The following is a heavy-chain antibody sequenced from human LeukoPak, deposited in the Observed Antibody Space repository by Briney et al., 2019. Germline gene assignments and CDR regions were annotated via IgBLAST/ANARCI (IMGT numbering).Heavy chain of an antibody. Sequence: SETLSLTCTVSIGSINYYYWTWIRQSPEKGLEWIGHIHYSGNTNYNPSLKSRVTISADTSKKQFSLNLNSVTAADTAVYYCASHSSGWDFDYWGQGTLVTVSS. CDR2: IHYSGNT. CDR3: ASHSSGWDFDY. D-gene: IGHD6-19*01. V-gene: IGHV4-59*12. CDR1: IGSINYYY. J-gene: IGHJ4*02.